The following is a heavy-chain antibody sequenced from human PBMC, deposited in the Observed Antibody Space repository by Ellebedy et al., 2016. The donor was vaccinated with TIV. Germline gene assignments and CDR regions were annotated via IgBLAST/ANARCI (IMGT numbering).Heavy chain of an antibody. CDR2: IIPILGIA. CDR3: ARDREYYGSGSYPFDY. Sequence: AASVKVSCKASGGTFSSYAISWVRQAPGQGLEWMGRIIPILGIANYAQKFQGRVTITADKSTSTAYMELRSLRSDDTAMYYCARDREYYGSGSYPFDYWGQGTLVTVSS. V-gene: IGHV1-69*04. J-gene: IGHJ4*02. D-gene: IGHD3-10*01. CDR1: GGTFSSYA.